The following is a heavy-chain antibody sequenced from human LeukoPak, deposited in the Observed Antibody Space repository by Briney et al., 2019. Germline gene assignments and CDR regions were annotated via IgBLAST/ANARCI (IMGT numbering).Heavy chain of an antibody. CDR2: IYSGEST. CDR3: VRELQSRGYYYPAY. J-gene: IGHJ4*02. CDR1: GFTVSSNY. D-gene: IGHD3-22*01. V-gene: IGHV3-66*01. Sequence: GGSLRPSCAAAGFTVSSNYMSWVRQAPGKGLEWVSIIYSGESTYYPDSVKGRFTISRDNSKNTLYLQMNSLKAEDTAVYYCVRELQSRGYYYPAYWGQGTLVTVSS.